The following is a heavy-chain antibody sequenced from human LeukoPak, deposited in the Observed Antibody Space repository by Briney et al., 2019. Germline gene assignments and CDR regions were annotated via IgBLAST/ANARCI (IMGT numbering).Heavy chain of an antibody. J-gene: IGHJ6*02. Sequence: GGSLRLSCAAPGFTFSSYWMNWARQAPEKGLEWVASINHNGNVNYYVDSVKGRFTISRDNAKNSLYLQMSNLRAEDTAVYFCARGGGLDVWGQGATVTVSS. CDR1: GFTFSSYW. V-gene: IGHV3-7*03. CDR3: ARGGGLDV. D-gene: IGHD3-16*01. CDR2: INHNGNVN.